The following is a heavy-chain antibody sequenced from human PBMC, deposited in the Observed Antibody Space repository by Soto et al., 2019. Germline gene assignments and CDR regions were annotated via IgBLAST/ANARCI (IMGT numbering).Heavy chain of an antibody. Sequence: EVQLVESGGDLVQPGGSLRLSCAASGFTFSSFWMHWVRQAPGKGLVWVSRINSDGRNTDYVDSVKGRFTLSRDNAKNTLYLQMNGLRVEDTVVYYCAREEGYCSTSHCPQGHWGQGTLVTVSS. CDR3: AREEGYCSTSHCPQGH. CDR1: GFTFSSFW. V-gene: IGHV3-74*01. CDR2: INSDGRNT. D-gene: IGHD2-2*01. J-gene: IGHJ4*02.